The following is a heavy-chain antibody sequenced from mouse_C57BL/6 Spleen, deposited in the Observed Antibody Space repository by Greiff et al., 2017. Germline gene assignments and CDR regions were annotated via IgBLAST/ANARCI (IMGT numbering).Heavy chain of an antibody. Sequence: QVTLKESGPGILQSSQTLSLTCSFSGFSLSTSGMGVSWIRQPSGKGLEWLAHIYWDDDKPYNPSLKSRLTISKDTSRNQVFLKITSVDTADTATYYCARTDAMDYWGQGTSVTVSS. J-gene: IGHJ4*01. CDR3: ARTDAMDY. CDR2: IYWDDDK. CDR1: GFSLSTSGMG. V-gene: IGHV8-12*01.